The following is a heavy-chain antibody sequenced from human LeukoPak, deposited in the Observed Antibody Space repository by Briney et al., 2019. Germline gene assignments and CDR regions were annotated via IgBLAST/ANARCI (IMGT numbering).Heavy chain of an antibody. CDR3: ARDSGLNPFDY. V-gene: IGHV3-48*03. CDR1: GFIFNNYE. CDR2: ISSSGNNI. Sequence: GGSLRLSCVASGFIFNNYEINWVRQAPGKGLEWISYISSSGNNIYYADSVKGRFTISRDNAKNSLYLEMNSLRAEDTAIYCCARDSGLNPFDYWGQGTLVSVSS. D-gene: IGHD1-26*01. J-gene: IGHJ4*02.